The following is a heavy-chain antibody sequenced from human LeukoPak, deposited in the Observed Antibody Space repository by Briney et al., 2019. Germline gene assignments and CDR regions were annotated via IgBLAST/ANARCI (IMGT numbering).Heavy chain of an antibody. J-gene: IGHJ4*02. CDR1: GYSFTSYW. CDR2: IYPGDSDT. V-gene: IGHV5-51*01. Sequence: GESLKISCKGSGYSFTSYWIGWVRQMPGKGLEWMGVIYPGDSDTRYSPSFQGQVTISADKSISTVYLQWSSLKASDTAMYYCARRSDLSSSWFFDYWGQGTLVTVSS. CDR3: ARRSDLSSSWFFDY. D-gene: IGHD6-13*01.